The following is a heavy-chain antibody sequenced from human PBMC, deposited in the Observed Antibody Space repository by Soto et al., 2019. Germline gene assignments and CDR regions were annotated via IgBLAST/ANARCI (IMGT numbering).Heavy chain of an antibody. V-gene: IGHV3-33*01. CDR1: GFTFSSDG. CDR3: ARSPRSLDAFDI. CDR2: IWYDGSNK. J-gene: IGHJ3*02. Sequence: GGSLRLFCSSSGFTFSSDGMNWLRQAPGKGLEWVAVIWYDGSNKYYADSVKGRFTISRDNSKNTLYLQMNSLRAEDTAVYYCARSPRSLDAFDIWGQGTMVTVS. D-gene: IGHD3-3*01.